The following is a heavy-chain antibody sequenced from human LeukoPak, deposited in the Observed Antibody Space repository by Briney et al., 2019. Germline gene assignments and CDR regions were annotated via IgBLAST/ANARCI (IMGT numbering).Heavy chain of an antibody. CDR1: GGSISSYY. CDR2: IYTSGST. V-gene: IGHV4-4*07. D-gene: IGHD3-16*02. Sequence: SETLSLTCTVSGGSISSYYWSWIRQPAGKGLEWIGRIYTSGSTNYNPSLKSRVTMSVDTSKNQFSLKLSSVTAADTAVYYCARAHYDYVWGSYRSPYYFDYWGQGTPVTVSS. J-gene: IGHJ4*02. CDR3: ARAHYDYVWGSYRSPYYFDY.